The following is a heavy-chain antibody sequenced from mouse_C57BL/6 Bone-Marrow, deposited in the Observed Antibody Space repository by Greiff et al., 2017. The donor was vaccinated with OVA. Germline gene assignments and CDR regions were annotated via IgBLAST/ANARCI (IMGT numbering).Heavy chain of an antibody. CDR2: IDPSDSYT. CDR3: ARGGGYYVAWFSY. J-gene: IGHJ3*01. CDR1: GYTFTSYW. Sequence: QVQLQQPGAELVKPGASVKLSCKASGYTFTSYWMQWVKQRPGQGLEWIGEIDPSDSYTNYNQKFKGKATLTVDTSSSTAYMQLSSLTSEDSADYYCARGGGYYVAWFSYWDRGTLVTVSA. V-gene: IGHV1-50*01. D-gene: IGHD2-3*01.